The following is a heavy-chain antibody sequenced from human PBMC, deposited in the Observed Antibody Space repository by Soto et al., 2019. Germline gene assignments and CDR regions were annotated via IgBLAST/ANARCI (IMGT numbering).Heavy chain of an antibody. CDR2: IYYSGST. CDR3: ARSEYYYGSGSYFRPDY. D-gene: IGHD3-10*01. Sequence: QLQLQESGPGLVKPSETLSLTCTVSGGSISSSSYYWGWIRQPPGKGLEWIGSIYYSGSTYYNPSLKSRVTISVDTSKNQFSLKLSSVTAADTAVYYCARSEYYYGSGSYFRPDYWGQGTLVTVSS. V-gene: IGHV4-39*01. CDR1: GGSISSSSYY. J-gene: IGHJ4*02.